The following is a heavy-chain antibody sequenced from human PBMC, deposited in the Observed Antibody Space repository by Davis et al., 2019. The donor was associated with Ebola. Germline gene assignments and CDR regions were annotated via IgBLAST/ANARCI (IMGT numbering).Heavy chain of an antibody. CDR3: ARAYYYGLGTYLIWFDP. J-gene: IGHJ5*02. CDR2: IYHIGST. V-gene: IGHV4-39*01. D-gene: IGHD3-10*01. CDR1: GGSISSDSYY. Sequence: PSETLSLTCTVSGGSISSDSYYWGWIRQPPGKGLEWIGTIYHIGSTYYNPSLKSRVTISVDTSKNQFSLKLSSVTAADTAVYYCARAYYYGLGTYLIWFDPWGQGTLVTVSS.